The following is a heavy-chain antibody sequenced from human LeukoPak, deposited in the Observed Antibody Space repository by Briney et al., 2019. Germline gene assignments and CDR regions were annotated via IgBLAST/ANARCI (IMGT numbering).Heavy chain of an antibody. J-gene: IGHJ4*02. D-gene: IGHD3-10*02. CDR3: ARVYGEYYFDY. CDR2: IYSGGST. V-gene: IGHV3-66*01. CDR1: GFTVSSNY. Sequence: GGSLRLSCAASGFTVSSNYMSWVRQAPGKGLEWVSVIYSGGSTYYADPVKGRFTISRDNSKNTLYLQMNSLRAEDTAVYYCARVYGEYYFDYWGQGTLVTVSS.